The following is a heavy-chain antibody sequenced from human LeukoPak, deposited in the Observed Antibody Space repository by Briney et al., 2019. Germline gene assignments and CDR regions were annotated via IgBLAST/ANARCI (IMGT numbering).Heavy chain of an antibody. CDR3: ATYRTSFIYSYFDL. CDR1: GASIRSSY. J-gene: IGHJ2*01. V-gene: IGHV4-59*01. Sequence: KPSETLSLTCTVSGASIRSSYWSWIRQPPGKGLEWIGYISYTGSTNYNPSLKSRVSLSVDTSKNQFSLELSSVTAADTAVYYCATYRTSFIYSYFDLWGRGTLVTVSS. D-gene: IGHD2-2*01. CDR2: ISYTGST.